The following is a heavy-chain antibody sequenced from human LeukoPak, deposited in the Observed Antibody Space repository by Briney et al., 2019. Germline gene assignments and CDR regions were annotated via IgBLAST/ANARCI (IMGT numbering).Heavy chain of an antibody. Sequence: KPSEPLSLTCAIYGGSFSGYYWSWIRQPPGKGLEWIGEINHSGSTNYNPSLKSRVTISVDTSKNKFSLKLRSVTAADTAVYYCARALDYYDILTGYYMTDAFDVWGQGTMVTVSS. D-gene: IGHD3-9*01. CDR2: INHSGST. CDR1: GGSFSGYY. J-gene: IGHJ3*01. CDR3: ARALDYYDILTGYYMTDAFDV. V-gene: IGHV4-34*01.